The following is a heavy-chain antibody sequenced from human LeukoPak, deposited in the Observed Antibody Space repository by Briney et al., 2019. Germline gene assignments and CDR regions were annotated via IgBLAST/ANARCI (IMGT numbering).Heavy chain of an antibody. CDR3: TTFPIAVAGTFDY. D-gene: IGHD6-19*01. Sequence: PGGSLRLSCAASGFTFSNAWMSWVRQAPGKGLEWVGRIKSKTDGGTTDYAAPVKGRFTISRDDSKNTLYLQMNSLKTEDTAVYYCTTFPIAVAGTFDYWGQGTLVTVSS. J-gene: IGHJ4*02. CDR2: IKSKTDGGTT. V-gene: IGHV3-15*01. CDR1: GFTFSNAW.